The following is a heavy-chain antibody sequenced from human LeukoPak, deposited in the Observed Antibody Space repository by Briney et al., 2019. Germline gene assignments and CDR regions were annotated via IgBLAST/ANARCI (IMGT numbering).Heavy chain of an antibody. J-gene: IGHJ4*02. CDR3: ATPLLWFGELSTDY. CDR1: GFTVSSNY. Sequence: GGSLRLSCAASGFTVSSNYMSWVRQAPGKGLEWVSVIYSGGSTYYADPVKGRFTISRDHSKNTLYLQMNSLRAEDTAAYYCATPLLWFGELSTDYWGQGTLVTVSS. V-gene: IGHV3-66*01. CDR2: IYSGGST. D-gene: IGHD3-10*01.